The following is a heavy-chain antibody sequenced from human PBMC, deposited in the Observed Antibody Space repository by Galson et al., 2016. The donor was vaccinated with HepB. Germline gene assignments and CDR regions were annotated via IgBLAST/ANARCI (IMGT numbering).Heavy chain of an antibody. CDR3: ATLGYSGYDGGFDP. D-gene: IGHD5-12*01. CDR1: GYTFTGHF. V-gene: IGHV1-2*06. Sequence: SVKVSCKASGYTFTGHFMHWVRQAPGQGLEWVGRINPNSGGTNYAQKFQDRVTMTRDTSITTAYMELNRLRSDDTAVYYCATLGYSGYDGGFDPWGQGTLVTVSS. J-gene: IGHJ5*02. CDR2: INPNSGGT.